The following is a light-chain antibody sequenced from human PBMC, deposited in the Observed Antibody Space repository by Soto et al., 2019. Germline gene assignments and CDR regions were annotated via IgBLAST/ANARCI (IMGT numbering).Light chain of an antibody. CDR3: QERSNWQIT. V-gene: IGKV3-11*01. Sequence: VLTHSPATLSLYPEERATLSCRASQSVSSYLAWYQQKPGQAPRLLIYGASTRATGIPARFSGSGSGTDFTLTISSLEPEDFAVYYCQERSNWQITFGQGTRLEI. CDR2: GAS. CDR1: QSVSSY. J-gene: IGKJ5*01.